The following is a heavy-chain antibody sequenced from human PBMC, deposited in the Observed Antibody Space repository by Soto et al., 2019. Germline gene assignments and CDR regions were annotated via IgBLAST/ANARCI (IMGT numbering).Heavy chain of an antibody. CDR1: GGSISSSSYY. D-gene: IGHD6-19*01. V-gene: IGHV4-39*01. J-gene: IGHJ4*02. CDR2: IYYSGST. Sequence: SETLSLTCTVSGGSISSSSYYWGWIRQPKGKGLEWIGSIYYSGSTYYNPSLKSRGTISVDRSKNQFCSKLSLETAADTAVYYCATHHSSDCPVDYWGQGTLVTVSS. CDR3: ATHHSSDCPVDY.